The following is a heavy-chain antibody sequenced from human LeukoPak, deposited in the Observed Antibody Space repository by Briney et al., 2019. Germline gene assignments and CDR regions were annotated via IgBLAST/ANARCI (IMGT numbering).Heavy chain of an antibody. CDR2: INQDESEK. J-gene: IGHJ4*02. CDR1: GFTFSSYW. D-gene: IGHD3-10*01. Sequence: GGSLRLSCAASGFTFSSYWMNWVRQAPGKGLEWVANINQDESEKDYVASVKGRFTISRDNAKNSLYMQMNSLRAEDTAVYYCARDKDYYGSGSNFDYWGQGTLLTVSS. V-gene: IGHV3-7*01. CDR3: ARDKDYYGSGSNFDY.